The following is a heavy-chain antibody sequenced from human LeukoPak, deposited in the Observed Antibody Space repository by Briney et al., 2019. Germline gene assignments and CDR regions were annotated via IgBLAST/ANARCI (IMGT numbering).Heavy chain of an antibody. J-gene: IGHJ4*02. CDR3: AKTTLGYCSSTSCYTKGTFDY. D-gene: IGHD2-2*02. CDR1: GFTFSSYA. CDR2: ISGSGGST. Sequence: TGGSLRLSCAASGFTFSSYAMSWVRQAPGKGLEWVSAISGSGGSTYYADSVKGRFTISRDNSKNTLYLQMNSLRAEDTAVYYCAKTTLGYCSSTSCYTKGTFDYWGQGTLVTVSS. V-gene: IGHV3-23*01.